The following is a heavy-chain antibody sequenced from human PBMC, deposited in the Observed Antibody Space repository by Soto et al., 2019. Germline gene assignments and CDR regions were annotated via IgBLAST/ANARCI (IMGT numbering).Heavy chain of an antibody. D-gene: IGHD1-26*01. Sequence: QVDLVQSGPEVRKPGASVNVFCKASGYTFSTYGISWVRQAPGQGLEWMGWISAYNHYTNYAQKFQDRVTMTTDTSTNTAYMELRSLTSGDTAMYFCARVGPSREVPYPFEYWGQGTLVTVSS. CDR1: GYTFSTYG. CDR3: ARVGPSREVPYPFEY. V-gene: IGHV1-18*01. CDR2: ISAYNHYT. J-gene: IGHJ4*02.